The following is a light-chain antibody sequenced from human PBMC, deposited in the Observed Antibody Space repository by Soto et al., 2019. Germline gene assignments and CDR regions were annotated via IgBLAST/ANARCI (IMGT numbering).Light chain of an antibody. CDR1: QTVRTSY. CDR3: QQYGSSSWT. Sequence: EIVLTQSPATLSLSPGERATLSCGASQTVRTSYLAWYQQKPGQAPRLLIYDASSRATGIPDRFTGGGSGTDFTLPISRLEPEDFAVYYCQQYGSSSWTFGQGTKVDIK. CDR2: DAS. V-gene: IGKV3D-20*01. J-gene: IGKJ1*01.